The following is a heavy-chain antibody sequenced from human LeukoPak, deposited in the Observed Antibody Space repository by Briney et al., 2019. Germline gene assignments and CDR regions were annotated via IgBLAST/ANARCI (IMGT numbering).Heavy chain of an antibody. Sequence: GGSLRLSCTAPGFSFSYYWMSWVRQAPGKGLEWVAKIKQDGSEKYYVDSVKGRFTISRDNAKNSMYLQISSLTAEDTAVYYCARGYCTGGSCSKYDYWGQGTLVTVSS. J-gene: IGHJ4*02. CDR1: GFSFSYYW. CDR2: IKQDGSEK. V-gene: IGHV3-7*01. CDR3: ARGYCTGGSCSKYDY. D-gene: IGHD2-15*01.